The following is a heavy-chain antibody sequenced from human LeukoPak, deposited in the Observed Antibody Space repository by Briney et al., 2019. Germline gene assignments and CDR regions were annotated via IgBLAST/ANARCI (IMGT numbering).Heavy chain of an antibody. V-gene: IGHV4-39*01. CDR1: GVSISSSSYY. D-gene: IGHD2-2*01. J-gene: IGHJ4*02. CDR2: IYYSGGT. Sequence: SETLSLTCTVSGVSISSSSYYWGWLRQPPGKGLEWIGSIYYSGGTYYNPSLKSRVTISVDTSKNQFSRKLSSVTAADTAVYYCARSCSSTSCYVYWGQGTLVTVSS. CDR3: ARSCSSTSCYVY.